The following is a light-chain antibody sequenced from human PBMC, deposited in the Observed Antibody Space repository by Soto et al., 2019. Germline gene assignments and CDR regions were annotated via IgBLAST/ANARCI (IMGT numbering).Light chain of an antibody. Sequence: DIQLIQSPSFMSASVGDSISITCRASQDIGNWLAWYQQKPGKGPKLLIYLASTLQSGVPARFSGSGSATEFTLSISSLQPDDFATYYCQQYGTSSRTFGQGTKVEIK. CDR1: QDIGNW. CDR3: QQYGTSSRT. J-gene: IGKJ1*01. CDR2: LAS. V-gene: IGKV1-5*03.